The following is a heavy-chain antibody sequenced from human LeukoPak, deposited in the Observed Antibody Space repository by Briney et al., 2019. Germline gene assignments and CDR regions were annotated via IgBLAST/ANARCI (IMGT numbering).Heavy chain of an antibody. CDR3: ARGRYYDSGGYDEAFDI. D-gene: IGHD3-22*01. J-gene: IGHJ3*02. Sequence: SVKVSCKASDYTFSSYGISWVRQAPGQGLEWMGWISGYNGNTKYAQNLQGRVTMTTDTSTTTAYMELRSLRSGDTAVYYCARGRYYDSGGYDEAFDIWGQGTAVTVSS. V-gene: IGHV1-18*01. CDR1: DYTFSSYG. CDR2: ISGYNGNT.